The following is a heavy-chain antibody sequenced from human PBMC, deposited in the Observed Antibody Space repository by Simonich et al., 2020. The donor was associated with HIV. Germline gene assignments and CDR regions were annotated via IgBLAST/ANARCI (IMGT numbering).Heavy chain of an antibody. Sequence: QVQLGQSGAEGKKPGASVKVSCKASGYTMTGYNIHWVRKAPGKGLEWMGWINPKSGGTTYAQKFQGRGTMTSDTSISTAYMELSSLTSDDTAVYYCARTLTSDGGNYWGQGTLVTVSS. CDR3: ARTLTSDGGNY. CDR1: GYTMTGYN. D-gene: IGHD6-6*01. CDR2: INPKSGGT. J-gene: IGHJ4*02. V-gene: IGHV1-2*02.